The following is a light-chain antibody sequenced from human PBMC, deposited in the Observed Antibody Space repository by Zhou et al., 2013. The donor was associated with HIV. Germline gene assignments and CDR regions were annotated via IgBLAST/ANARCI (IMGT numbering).Light chain of an antibody. J-gene: IGKJ1*01. CDR3: LQHNVYPWT. Sequence: AIRVTQSPSSLSASTGDRVTITCRASEDISTYLAWYQQKPGEPPKRLIYAASSLQNGVPSRFSGSGSGTDFTLTIDSLQPEDFGTYYCLQHNVYPWTFGRGTRVDI. CDR2: AAS. CDR1: EDISTY. V-gene: IGKV1-8*01.